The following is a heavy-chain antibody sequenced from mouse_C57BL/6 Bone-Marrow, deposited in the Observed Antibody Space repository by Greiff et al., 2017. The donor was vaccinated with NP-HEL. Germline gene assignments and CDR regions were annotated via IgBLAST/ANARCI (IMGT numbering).Heavy chain of an antibody. CDR2: IDPETGGT. CDR3: THYYGSPPAGYFDV. V-gene: IGHV1-15*01. D-gene: IGHD1-1*01. J-gene: IGHJ1*03. CDR1: GYTFTDYE. Sequence: QVQLKESGAELVRPGASVTLSCKASGYTFTDYEMHWVKQTPVHGLEWIGAIDPETGGTAYNQKFKGKAILTADKSSSTAYMELRSLTSEDSAVYYCTHYYGSPPAGYFDVWGTGTTVTVSS.